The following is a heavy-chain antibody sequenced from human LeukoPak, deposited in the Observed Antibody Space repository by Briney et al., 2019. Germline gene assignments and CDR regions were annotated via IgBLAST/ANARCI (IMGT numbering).Heavy chain of an antibody. CDR1: GYTFTSYD. V-gene: IGHV1-46*03. CDR3: VRDRGSSSSNWFDP. D-gene: IGHD6-6*01. CDR2: INPTGGYT. Sequence: ASVKVSCKAYAYTGYTFTSYDMHWVRQAPGQGLEWMGIINPTGGYTTYAQKFQGRVTMTRDTSTSTVYMELSSLRSEDTAVYYCVRDRGSSSSNWFDPWGQGTLVTVSS. J-gene: IGHJ5*02.